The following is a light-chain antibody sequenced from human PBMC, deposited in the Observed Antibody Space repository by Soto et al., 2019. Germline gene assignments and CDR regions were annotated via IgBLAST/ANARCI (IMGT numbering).Light chain of an antibody. CDR2: DAS. J-gene: IGKJ4*01. CDR1: QSVSRN. Sequence: EIVLTQSPATLSFFPGDIATLSYRASQSVSRNLAWYQQKPGQAPRILIYDASARATGIPARFSGSGSGTDFTLTISSLEPEDFAVYYCQHRTNWPALGGGTKVDIK. V-gene: IGKV3-11*01. CDR3: QHRTNWPA.